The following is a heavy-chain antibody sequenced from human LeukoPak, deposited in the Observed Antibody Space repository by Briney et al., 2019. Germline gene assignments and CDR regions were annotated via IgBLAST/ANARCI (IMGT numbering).Heavy chain of an antibody. J-gene: IGHJ5*02. CDR2: INPNSGGT. CDR3: ARAGSYWELQIWFDP. Sequence: VASVKVSCKTSGYTFTDYYLHWVRQAPGQGLEWMGWINPNSGGTNYAQKFQGRVTMTRDTSISTAYMELSRLRSDDTAVYYCARAGSYWELQIWFDPWGQGTLVTVSS. D-gene: IGHD1-7*01. CDR1: GYTFTDYY. V-gene: IGHV1-2*02.